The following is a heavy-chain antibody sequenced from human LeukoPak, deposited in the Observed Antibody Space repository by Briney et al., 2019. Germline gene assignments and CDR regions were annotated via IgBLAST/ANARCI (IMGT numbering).Heavy chain of an antibody. CDR3: AGGYNFGAFDI. CDR2: INHSGST. V-gene: IGHV4-34*01. J-gene: IGHJ3*02. CDR1: GGSFSGYY. D-gene: IGHD1-1*01. Sequence: SETLSLTCAVYGGSFSGYYWSWIRQPPGKGLEWIGEINHSGSTNYNPSLKSRVTISVDTSKNQFSLKLSSVTAADTAVYYCAGGYNFGAFDIWGQGTMVTVSS.